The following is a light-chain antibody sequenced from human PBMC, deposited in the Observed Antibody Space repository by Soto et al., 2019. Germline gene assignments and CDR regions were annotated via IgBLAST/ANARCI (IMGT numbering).Light chain of an antibody. Sequence: EIVLTQSPATLSLSPGERATLSCRASQSVSNSFLAWYQQKPGQAPRLLLYGSSTRATGIPDRFSGSGSGTDFTLTISRLEPEDFAVYYCQQYGSSPRTFGQGTKVEIK. J-gene: IGKJ1*01. V-gene: IGKV3-20*01. CDR2: GSS. CDR1: QSVSNSF. CDR3: QQYGSSPRT.